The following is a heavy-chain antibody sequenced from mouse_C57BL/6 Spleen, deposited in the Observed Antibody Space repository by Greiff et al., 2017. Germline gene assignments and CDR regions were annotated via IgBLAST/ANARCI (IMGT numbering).Heavy chain of an antibody. Sequence: EVMLVESGGGLVKPGGSLKLSCAASGFTFSSYAMSWVRQTPEKRLEWVATISDGGSYTYYPDNVKGRFTISRDNAKNNLYLQMSHLKSEDTAMYYCAREGLNDAMDYWGQGTSVTVSS. D-gene: IGHD2-2*01. CDR2: ISDGGSYT. CDR1: GFTFSSYA. V-gene: IGHV5-4*01. CDR3: AREGLNDAMDY. J-gene: IGHJ4*01.